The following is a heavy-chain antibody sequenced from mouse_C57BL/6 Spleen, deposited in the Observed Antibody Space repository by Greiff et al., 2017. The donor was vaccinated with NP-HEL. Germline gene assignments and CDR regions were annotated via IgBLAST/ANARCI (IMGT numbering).Heavy chain of an antibody. V-gene: IGHV1-69*01. CDR1: GYTFTSYW. J-gene: IGHJ3*01. D-gene: IGHD1-1*01. Sequence: VQLQQPGAELVMPGASVKLSCKASGYTFTSYWMHWVKQRPGQGLEWIGEIDPSDSYTNYNQKFKGKSTLTVDKSSSTAYMQLSSLTSEDSAVYYCARWDYGSKGGFAYWGQGTLVTVSA. CDR2: IDPSDSYT. CDR3: ARWDYGSKGGFAY.